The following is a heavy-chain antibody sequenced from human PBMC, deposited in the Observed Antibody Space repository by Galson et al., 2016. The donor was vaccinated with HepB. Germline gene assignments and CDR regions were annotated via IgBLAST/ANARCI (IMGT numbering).Heavy chain of an antibody. CDR2: IKEDGSDK. CDR3: AKGGGWSMDA. V-gene: IGHV3-7*01. D-gene: IGHD2-15*01. J-gene: IGHJ6*02. Sequence: SLRLSCAASGFTFSFHWMAWVRQAPGKGLEWVATIKEDGSDKYYGDSVKGRFTISKDNAKNSLYLQMNGLRAKDTAVYYCAKGGGWSMDAWGQGTTVTVSS. CDR1: GFTFSFHW.